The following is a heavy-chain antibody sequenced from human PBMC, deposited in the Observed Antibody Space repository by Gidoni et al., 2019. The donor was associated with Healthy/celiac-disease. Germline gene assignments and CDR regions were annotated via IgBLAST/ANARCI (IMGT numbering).Heavy chain of an antibody. CDR2: ISGSGGST. CDR3: AKGIWSGYEWGYYYYMDV. J-gene: IGHJ6*03. Sequence: EVQLLESGGGLVQPGGSLRLSCAASRFTLIRYAMSWVRQAPGKGLEWVSAISGSGGSTYYADSVKGRFTISRDNSKNTLYLQMNSLRAEDTAVYYCAKGIWSGYEWGYYYYMDVWGKGTTVTVSS. CDR1: RFTLIRYA. V-gene: IGHV3-23*01. D-gene: IGHD3-3*01.